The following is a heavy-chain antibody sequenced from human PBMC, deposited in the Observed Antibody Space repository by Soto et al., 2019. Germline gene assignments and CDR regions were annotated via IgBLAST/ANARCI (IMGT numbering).Heavy chain of an antibody. CDR1: GFTFSSYS. J-gene: IGHJ5*02. CDR3: ASSTSPRDWFDP. V-gene: IGHV3-48*04. Sequence: PGGSLRLSCAASGFTFSSYSTNWVRQAPGKGLEWVSYISSSSSTIYYADSVKGRFTISRDNAKNSLYLQMNSLRAEDTAVYYCASSTSPRDWFDPWGQGTLVTVSS. D-gene: IGHD2-2*01. CDR2: ISSSSSTI.